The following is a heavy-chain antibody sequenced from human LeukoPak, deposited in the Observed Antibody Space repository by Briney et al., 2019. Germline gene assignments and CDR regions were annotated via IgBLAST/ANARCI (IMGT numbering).Heavy chain of an antibody. CDR3: ARDRWGYSYGGD. D-gene: IGHD5-18*01. V-gene: IGHV3-23*01. CDR1: GFTLSSYE. CDR2: IDYSGGDT. J-gene: IGHJ4*02. Sequence: GGSLGLSCTASGFTLSSYEMSWIRQAPGKGLEWVSSIDYSGGDTHYADSVKGRFTISRDNSKNTLYLQLSSLRAEDTAVYYCARDRWGYSYGGDWGQGTLVTVSS.